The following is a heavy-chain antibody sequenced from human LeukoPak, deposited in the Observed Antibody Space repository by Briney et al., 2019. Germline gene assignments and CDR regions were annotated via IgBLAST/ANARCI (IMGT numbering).Heavy chain of an antibody. V-gene: IGHV4-59*01. CDR3: ARGGYCSSTSCYRRPRYYFDY. Sequence: KPSETLSLTCTVSGGSISSYYWSWIRQPAGKGLEWIGYIYYSGSTNYNPSLKSRVTISVDTSKNQFSLKLSSVTAADTAVYYCARGGYCSSTSCYRRPRYYFDYWGQGTLVTVSS. CDR2: IYYSGST. D-gene: IGHD2-2*01. J-gene: IGHJ4*02. CDR1: GGSISSYY.